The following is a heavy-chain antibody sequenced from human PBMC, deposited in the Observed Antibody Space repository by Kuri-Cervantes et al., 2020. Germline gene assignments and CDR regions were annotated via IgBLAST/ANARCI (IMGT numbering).Heavy chain of an antibody. CDR1: GFTFSSYS. CDR2: ISSSSSTI. CDR3: ARSFTRPGSRSAYYFDY. Sequence: GGSLRLSCAASGFTFSSYSMNWVRQAPGKGLEWVSYISSSSSTIYYADSVKGRFTISRDNSKNTLYLQMNSLRAEDTAVYYCARSFTRPGSRSAYYFDYWGQGTLVTVSS. V-gene: IGHV3-48*01. J-gene: IGHJ4*02. D-gene: IGHD4-17*01.